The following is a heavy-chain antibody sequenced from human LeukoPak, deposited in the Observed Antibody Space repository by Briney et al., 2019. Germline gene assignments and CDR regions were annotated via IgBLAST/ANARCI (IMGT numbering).Heavy chain of an antibody. V-gene: IGHV1-18*01. D-gene: IGHD5-24*01. Sequence: GASVKVSCKASGYTFSTYGITWVRQAPGQGLEWMGWISGHQGNTKYAQNFQGRVTMTTGTSTSTAYMDLRSLRSDDTAIYFCARSDLATITAGPFEYWGQGTLVAVSS. CDR1: GYTFSTYG. J-gene: IGHJ4*02. CDR3: ARSDLATITAGPFEY. CDR2: ISGHQGNT.